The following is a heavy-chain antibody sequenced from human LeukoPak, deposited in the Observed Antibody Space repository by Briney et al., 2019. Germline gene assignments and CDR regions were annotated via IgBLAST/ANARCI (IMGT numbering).Heavy chain of an antibody. V-gene: IGHV3-48*04. CDR2: ISFSSATI. J-gene: IGHJ6*03. D-gene: IGHD1-26*01. CDR1: GFTVSSNS. Sequence: GGSLRLSCTVSGFTVSSNSMSWVRQAPGKGLEWVSYISFSSATIHYADSVKGRFTISRDNAKNSLYLQMNSLRAEDTAVYYCARLSGSYFYFYYYMDVRGKGTTVTISS. CDR3: ARLSGSYFYFYYYMDV.